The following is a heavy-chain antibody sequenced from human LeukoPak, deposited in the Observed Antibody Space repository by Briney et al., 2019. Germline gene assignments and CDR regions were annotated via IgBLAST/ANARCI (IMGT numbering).Heavy chain of an antibody. D-gene: IGHD3-10*01. CDR3: ARDLIWFGELSHFDY. Sequence: GASVKVSCKASGYTFTSYGISWVRQAPGQGLEWMGWISAYNGNTNYAQKLQGRVTMTTDTSTSTAYMELRSLRSDDTAAYYCARDLIWFGELSHFDYWGQGTLVTVSS. CDR2: ISAYNGNT. V-gene: IGHV1-18*01. CDR1: GYTFTSYG. J-gene: IGHJ4*02.